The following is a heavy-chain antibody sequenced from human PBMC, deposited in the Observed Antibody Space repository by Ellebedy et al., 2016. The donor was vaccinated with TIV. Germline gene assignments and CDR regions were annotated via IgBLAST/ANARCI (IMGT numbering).Heavy chain of an antibody. J-gene: IGHJ4*02. CDR1: GYTFTGYY. CDR3: ARANNHWLMSDFDY. D-gene: IGHD1/OR15-1a*01. V-gene: IGHV1-2*02. Sequence: AASVQVSCKTSGYTFTGYYIHWVRQAPGQGLESMGWINPNSGVTNFLQKFQGRLTMTRDTSIRTVYMDLSRLRSDDTAVYYCARANNHWLMSDFDYWGQGTLVTVSS. CDR2: INPNSGVT.